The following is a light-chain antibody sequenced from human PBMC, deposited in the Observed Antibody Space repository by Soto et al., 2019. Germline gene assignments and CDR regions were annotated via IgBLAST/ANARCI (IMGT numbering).Light chain of an antibody. CDR2: DVS. CDR3: SSYTSSSTLEV. CDR1: SSDVGGYNY. J-gene: IGLJ1*01. Sequence: QSVLTQAASVSGSPGQSITISCTGTSSDVGGYNYVSWYQQHPGKAPKLMIYDVSNRPSGVSNRFSGSKSGNTASLTISGLQAEDEADYYCSSYTSSSTLEVFGTGTNVTVL. V-gene: IGLV2-14*01.